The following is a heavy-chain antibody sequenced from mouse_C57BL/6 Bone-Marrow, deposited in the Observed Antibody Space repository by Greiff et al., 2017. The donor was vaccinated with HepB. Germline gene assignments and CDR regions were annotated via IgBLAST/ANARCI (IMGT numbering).Heavy chain of an antibody. D-gene: IGHD2-1*01. V-gene: IGHV1-52*01. Sequence: QVQLKQPGAELVRPGSSVKLSCTASGYTFTSYWMHWVKQRPIQGLEWIGNIDPSDSETHYNQKFTDTATLTVDKSSSTAYMQLSSLTSEDSAVYYCARSYGIWYFDVWGTGTTVTVAS. CDR3: ARSYGIWYFDV. CDR1: GYTFTSYW. CDR2: IDPSDSET. J-gene: IGHJ1*03.